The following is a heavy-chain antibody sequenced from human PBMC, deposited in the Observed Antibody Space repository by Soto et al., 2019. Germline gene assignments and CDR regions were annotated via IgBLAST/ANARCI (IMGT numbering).Heavy chain of an antibody. Sequence: QVQLVQSGAEVKKPGASVKVSCKASGYTFTSYAMHWVRQAPGQRLEWMGWINAGNGNTKYSQKFQGRVTITRDTSASTAYMELSSLRSEDTAVYYCARDSPLGTYYYYYMDVWGNGTTVTVSS. D-gene: IGHD1-26*01. CDR2: INAGNGNT. CDR3: ARDSPLGTYYYYYMDV. V-gene: IGHV1-3*01. CDR1: GYTFTSYA. J-gene: IGHJ6*03.